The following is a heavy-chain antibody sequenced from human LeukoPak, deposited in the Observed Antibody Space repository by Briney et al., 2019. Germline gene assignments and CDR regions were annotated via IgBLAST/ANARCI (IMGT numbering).Heavy chain of an antibody. V-gene: IGHV3-33*06. J-gene: IGHJ4*02. Sequence: GRSLRLSCAASGFTFSSYGMHWVRQAPGKGLEWVAVIWYDGSNKYYADSVKGRFTISRDNSKNTLYLQMNSLRAEDTAVYYCAKGLAVAGREYYFDYGGQGTLVTVSS. D-gene: IGHD6-19*01. CDR3: AKGLAVAGREYYFDY. CDR2: IWYDGSNK. CDR1: GFTFSSYG.